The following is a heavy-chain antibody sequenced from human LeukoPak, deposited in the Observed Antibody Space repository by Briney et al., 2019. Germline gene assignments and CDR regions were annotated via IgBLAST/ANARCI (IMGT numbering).Heavy chain of an antibody. V-gene: IGHV1-69*04. J-gene: IGHJ4*02. CDR3: AKGAQLRLGEDFDY. CDR2: IIPILGIA. CDR1: GGTFSSYA. D-gene: IGHD3-16*01. Sequence: ASVKVSCKASGGTFSSYAISWVRQAPGQGLEWMGRIIPILGIANYAQKFQGRVTITADKSTSTAYMELSSLRSEDTAVYYCAKGAQLRLGEDFDYWGQGTLVTVSS.